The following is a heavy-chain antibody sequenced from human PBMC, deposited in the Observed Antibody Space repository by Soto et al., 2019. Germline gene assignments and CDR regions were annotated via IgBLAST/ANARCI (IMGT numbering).Heavy chain of an antibody. D-gene: IGHD4-17*01. J-gene: IGHJ4*02. CDR3: AEDMADDYGDYSGEFAY. V-gene: IGHV3-9*01. CDR1: GFTFDAYA. Sequence: EVQLVESGGGLVQPGRSLRLSCAASGFTFDAYAMHWVRQAPGKGLEWVSGISWNSGSIGYADSVKGRFTISRDNAKNCLYLRMNGLKAEDTALYCCAEDMADDYGDYSGEFAYWGQGTLVNVSP. CDR2: ISWNSGSI.